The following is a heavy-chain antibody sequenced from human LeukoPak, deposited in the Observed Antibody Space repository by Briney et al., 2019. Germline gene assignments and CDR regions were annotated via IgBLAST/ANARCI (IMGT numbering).Heavy chain of an antibody. CDR3: TRGGSNDY. CDR2: ITSKTYGGTT. J-gene: IGHJ4*02. V-gene: IGHV3-49*03. D-gene: IGHD3-10*01. CDR1: GFTFGDYT. Sequence: GGSLRLSCRTSGFTFGDYTMTWFRQAQGKALEWVGFITSKTYGGTTEYAASVKGRVSIFRDDFKGIAHLQMNNLKTEDTAVYYCTRGGSNDYWGQGTLVTVSS.